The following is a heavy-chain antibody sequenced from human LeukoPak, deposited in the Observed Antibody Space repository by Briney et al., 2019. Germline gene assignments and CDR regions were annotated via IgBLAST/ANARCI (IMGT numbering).Heavy chain of an antibody. CDR1: GFIFSSYN. CDR3: ATDRDGYNPSNFDY. J-gene: IGHJ4*02. Sequence: PGGSLRLSCVASGFIFSSYNINWVRQAPGKGLEWVSGITGGGGSTYHADSVKGRFTISRDNSKNTLYLQMSSLRVEDSAVYHCATDRDGYNPSNFDYWGQGTLVTVSS. V-gene: IGHV3-23*01. CDR2: ITGGGGST. D-gene: IGHD5-24*01.